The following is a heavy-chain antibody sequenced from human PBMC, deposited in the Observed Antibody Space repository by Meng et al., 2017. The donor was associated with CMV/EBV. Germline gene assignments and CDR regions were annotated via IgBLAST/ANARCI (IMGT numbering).Heavy chain of an antibody. CDR3: AGSRPGGGACDY. Sequence: QVHDQESGPGLVKPSGTLSLTCIVSGASIKNSNWNWVRQPAGQGLEWIGLIQVIGHTVYNPSLKSRVTVSLAASKSQFSLTLNSVTAADTATYYCAGSRPGGGACDYWGQGILVTVSS. CDR1: GASIKNSN. V-gene: IGHV4-4*07. J-gene: IGHJ4*02. D-gene: IGHD3-16*01. CDR2: IQVIGHT.